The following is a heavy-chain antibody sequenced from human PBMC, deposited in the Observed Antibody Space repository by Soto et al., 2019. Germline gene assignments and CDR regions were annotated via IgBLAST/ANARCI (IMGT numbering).Heavy chain of an antibody. CDR1: GGSIYSYY. J-gene: IGHJ6*02. V-gene: IGHV4-59*01. CDR3: ARGPKVAASYYYGMDV. D-gene: IGHD2-15*01. Sequence: SETLSLTCTVSGGSIYSYYWSWIRQPPGKGLEWIGYIYYSGSTNYNPSLKSRVTISGNMSKNQFSLKLSSVTAADTAVYYCARGPKVAASYYYGMDVWGQGTTVTVSS. CDR2: IYYSGST.